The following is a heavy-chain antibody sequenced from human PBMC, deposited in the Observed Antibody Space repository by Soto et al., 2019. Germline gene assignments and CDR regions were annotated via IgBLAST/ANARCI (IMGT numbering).Heavy chain of an antibody. J-gene: IGHJ6*03. V-gene: IGHV1-18*01. CDR2: ISAYNGNT. CDR3: ARDPLEEYYMDV. D-gene: IGHD1-1*01. Sequence: SCKASGDTFTSYGISWVRQAPGQGLEWMGWISAYNGNTNYAQKLQGRVTMTTDTSTSTAYMELRSLRSDDTAVYYCARDPLEEYYMDVWGKGTTVTVSS. CDR1: GDTFTSYG.